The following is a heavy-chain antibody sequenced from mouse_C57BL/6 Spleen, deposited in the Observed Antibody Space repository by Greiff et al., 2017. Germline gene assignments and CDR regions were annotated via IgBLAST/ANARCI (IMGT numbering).Heavy chain of an antibody. CDR3: ARDYGSSYGFAY. J-gene: IGHJ3*01. CDR2: INPYNGGT. D-gene: IGHD1-1*01. Sequence: EVKLMESGPVLVKPGASVKMSCKASGYTFTDYYMNWVKQSHGKSLEWIGVINPYNGGTSYNQKLKGKATLTVDKSSSTAYMELNSLTSEDSAVYYCARDYGSSYGFAYWGQGTLVTVSA. CDR1: GYTFTDYY. V-gene: IGHV1-19*01.